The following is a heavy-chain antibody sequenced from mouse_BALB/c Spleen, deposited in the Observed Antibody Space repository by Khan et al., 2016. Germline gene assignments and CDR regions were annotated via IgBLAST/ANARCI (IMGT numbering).Heavy chain of an antibody. Sequence: EVQLQESGPGLVKPSQSLSLTCSVTGYSITSGYYWNWIRQFPGNKLEWMGYIHYSGSTNYNPSLKSRISITRDTSKNQFFLQLNSVTTEDTATYYCARVDGYDWYFDVWGAGTTVTVSS. V-gene: IGHV3-1*02. CDR2: IHYSGST. CDR3: ARVDGYDWYFDV. CDR1: GYSITSGYY. D-gene: IGHD2-3*01. J-gene: IGHJ1*01.